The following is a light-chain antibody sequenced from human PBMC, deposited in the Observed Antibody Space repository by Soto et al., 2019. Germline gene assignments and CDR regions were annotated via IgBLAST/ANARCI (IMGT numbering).Light chain of an antibody. J-gene: IGKJ1*01. Sequence: EVVLTQSPGTRCVSPGERATLSCRASQTVSRSLAWYQQKPGQAPRLLIYGASYRATGIPDRFSGRGSGTDFTLTISRLEPEDFAVYYCQHYDTSPPWTFGQGTKVDIK. CDR1: QTVSRS. CDR3: QHYDTSPPWT. V-gene: IGKV3-20*01. CDR2: GAS.